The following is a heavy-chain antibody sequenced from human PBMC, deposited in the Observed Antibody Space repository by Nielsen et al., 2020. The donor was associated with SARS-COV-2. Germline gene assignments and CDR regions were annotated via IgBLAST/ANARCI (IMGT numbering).Heavy chain of an antibody. CDR3: ASSRRYGDFDY. Sequence: SETLSLTCTVSGGSITSGDYFWSWIRQPPGKGLEWIGYIYNSGSTSYNPSLKSRLTISVDTSKNQFSLKVNSVNAADTAVYYCASSRRYGDFDYWGQGTLVSVSS. V-gene: IGHV4-30-4*01. CDR2: IYNSGST. J-gene: IGHJ4*02. D-gene: IGHD4-17*01. CDR1: GGSITSGDYF.